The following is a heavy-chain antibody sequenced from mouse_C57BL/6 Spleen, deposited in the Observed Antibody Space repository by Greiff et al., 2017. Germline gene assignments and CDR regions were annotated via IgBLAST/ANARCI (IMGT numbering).Heavy chain of an antibody. CDR2: ISSGSSTI. CDR3: ASQCYYDYDVLYYFDY. J-gene: IGHJ2*01. V-gene: IGHV5-17*01. D-gene: IGHD2-4*01. CDR1: GFTFSDYG. Sequence: EVQLVESGGGLVKPGGSLKLSCAASGFTFSDYGMHWVRQAPEQGLEWVAYISSGSSTIYYADTVKGRFTISRDNAKNTLFLQMTSLRSEDTAMYYGASQCYYDYDVLYYFDYWGQGTTLTVSS.